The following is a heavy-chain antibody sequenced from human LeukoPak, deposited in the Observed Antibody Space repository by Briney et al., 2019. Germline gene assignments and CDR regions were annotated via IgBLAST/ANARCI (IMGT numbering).Heavy chain of an antibody. J-gene: IGHJ5*02. V-gene: IGHV3-21*01. CDR2: ISSSSSYI. CDR3: ARDYSRLVVAPNWFDP. CDR1: GFTSSSYS. Sequence: GGSLRLSCAASGFTSSSYSMNWVRQAPGKGLEWVSSISSSSSYIYYADSVKGRFTISRDNAKNSLYLQMNSLRAEDTAVYYCARDYSRLVVAPNWFDPWGQGTLVTVSS. D-gene: IGHD2-15*01.